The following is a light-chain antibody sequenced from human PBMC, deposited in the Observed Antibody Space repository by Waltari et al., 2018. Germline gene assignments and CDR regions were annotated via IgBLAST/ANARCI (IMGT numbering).Light chain of an antibody. CDR2: AAS. CDR1: QGINKW. Sequence: DIQMNQSPSSVSASIGDRVTITCRASQGINKWLVWYQQKPGKAPNVLIYAASILQSGVPSRFSGSGFGTDFTLTISSLQPEDFATYFCQQANSLPFTFGGGTKVEIK. J-gene: IGKJ4*01. V-gene: IGKV1-12*02. CDR3: QQANSLPFT.